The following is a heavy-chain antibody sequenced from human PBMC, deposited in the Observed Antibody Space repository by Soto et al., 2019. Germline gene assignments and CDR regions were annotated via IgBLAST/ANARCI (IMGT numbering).Heavy chain of an antibody. CDR3: AREDDGGDRDYYGLDV. Sequence: QVQLQESGPGLVKPSQTLSLTCTVSGGSISIDHYHWTWIRQTPGKGLEWIGYIHYTGSISYNPSLQSRLTISVDTSKNQFSLKLTSVTAADTAVYFCAREDDGGDRDYYGLDVWGQGTTVTVSS. J-gene: IGHJ6*02. CDR2: IHYTGSI. CDR1: GGSISIDHYH. D-gene: IGHD2-21*02. V-gene: IGHV4-30-4*01.